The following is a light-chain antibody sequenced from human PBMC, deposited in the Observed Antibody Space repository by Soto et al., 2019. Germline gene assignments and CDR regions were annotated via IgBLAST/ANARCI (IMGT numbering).Light chain of an antibody. J-gene: IGLJ3*02. CDR1: KIGSKS. CDR3: QVWDSGSDRQV. Sequence: SYELTQPPSVSVAPGQTARITCGGNKIGSKSVHWYQQKPGQAPVLVVYDDSDRPSGIPERFSGSNSRNTATLTISRVEAGDEDDSDYQVWDSGSDRQVFGGGTKLTVL. CDR2: DDS. V-gene: IGLV3-21*02.